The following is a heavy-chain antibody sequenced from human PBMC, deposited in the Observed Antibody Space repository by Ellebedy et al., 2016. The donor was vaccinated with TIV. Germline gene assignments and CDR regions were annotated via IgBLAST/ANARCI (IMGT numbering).Heavy chain of an antibody. CDR1: GFIFSNFD. D-gene: IGHD3-9*01. V-gene: IGHV3-30*18. CDR2: ISYNGKNQ. CDR3: AKLDSYDVLTGEDY. Sequence: PGGSLRLSCVASGFIFSNFDMHWVRQAPGKGLEWLTRISYNGKNQYYEDSVKGRFSISRDNSKHTLYLQMNSLRADDSAVFYCAKLDSYDVLTGEDYWGQGTLVTVSS. J-gene: IGHJ4*02.